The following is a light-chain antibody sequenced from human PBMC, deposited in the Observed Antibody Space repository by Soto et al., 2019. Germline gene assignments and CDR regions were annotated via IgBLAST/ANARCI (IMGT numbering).Light chain of an antibody. J-gene: IGKJ1*01. CDR1: QSVSSSY. Sequence: EIVLTQSPGTLSLSPGEIATLSCRASQSVSSSYLAWYQQKPGQAPRLIIYGASSRATGIPARFSGSGSGTEFTLTINSLQSEDFAVYYCQQYNNWPRTFGQGTKVDI. CDR3: QQYNNWPRT. CDR2: GAS. V-gene: IGKV3-15*01.